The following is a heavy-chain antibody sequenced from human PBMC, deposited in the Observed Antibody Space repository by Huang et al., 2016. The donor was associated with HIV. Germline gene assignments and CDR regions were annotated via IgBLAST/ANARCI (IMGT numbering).Heavy chain of an antibody. V-gene: IGHV1-2*02. CDR3: ARDWSFGSSTSPAD. D-gene: IGHD6-6*01. CDR1: GYTFTDSN. CDR2: INPKRGGT. Sequence: QVQLVQSGAEVKNPGASVRVSCKASGYTFTDSNIHWVRQAPGQGLEWMGWINPKRGGTSYAQRIQGRVTMTRDTTISTVHMDLRRIQSDDTAVYFCARDWSFGSSTSPADWGQGTLVTVSS. J-gene: IGHJ4*02.